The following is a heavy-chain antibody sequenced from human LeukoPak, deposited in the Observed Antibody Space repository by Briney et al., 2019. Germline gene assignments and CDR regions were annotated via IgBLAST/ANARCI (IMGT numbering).Heavy chain of an antibody. Sequence: GESLKISCKGSGYSFTSYWIGWVRQMPGKGLEWMGIIYPGDSDTRYSLSFQGQVTISADKSISTAYLQWSSLKASDTAMYYCARERTEMATITIFDYWGQGTLVTVSS. J-gene: IGHJ4*02. V-gene: IGHV5-51*01. CDR3: ARERTEMATITIFDY. CDR2: IYPGDSDT. CDR1: GYSFTSYW. D-gene: IGHD5-24*01.